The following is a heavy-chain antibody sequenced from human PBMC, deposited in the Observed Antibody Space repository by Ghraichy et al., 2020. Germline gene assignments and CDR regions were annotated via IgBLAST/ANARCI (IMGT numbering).Heavy chain of an antibody. CDR1: GFTFSSYG. J-gene: IGHJ6*02. Sequence: GGSLRLSCAASGFTFSSYGMHWVRQSPGKGLEWVAVISYAGSDKYYADSVEGRFTISRDNSHNTLYLQINSLRAEDTAVYYCAKDLPDFSRYYYYGMDVWGLGTTVTVSS. D-gene: IGHD4-11*01. V-gene: IGHV3-30*18. CDR2: ISYAGSDK. CDR3: AKDLPDFSRYYYYGMDV.